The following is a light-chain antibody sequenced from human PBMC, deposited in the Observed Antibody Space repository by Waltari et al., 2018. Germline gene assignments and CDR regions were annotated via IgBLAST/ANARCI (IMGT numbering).Light chain of an antibody. CDR1: SSDIGSFNL. CDR2: EVS. J-gene: IGLJ1*01. V-gene: IGLV2-23*02. Sequence: QSALTQTASVSGFPGQSITISCTGTSSDIGSFNLVSWYQQHPGKAPKLMIYEVSQRPSGVSNRFSGSKSANTASLTISGLQAEDEADYYCCSYAGTIPFVFGTGTKVTVL. CDR3: CSYAGTIPFV.